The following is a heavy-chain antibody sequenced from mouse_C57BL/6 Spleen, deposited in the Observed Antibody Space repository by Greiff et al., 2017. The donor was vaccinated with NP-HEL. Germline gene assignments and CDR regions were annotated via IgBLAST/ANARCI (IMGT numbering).Heavy chain of an antibody. CDR2: INPSNGGT. CDR3: ARYDYDGGY. Sequence: QVQLQQPGTELVKPGASGYTFTSYWMHWVKQRPGQGLEWIGNINPSNGGTNYNEKFKSKATLTVDKSSSTAYMQLSSLTSEDSAVYYCARYDYDGGYWGQGTTLTVSS. D-gene: IGHD2-4*01. CDR1: GYTFTSYW. V-gene: IGHV1-53*01. J-gene: IGHJ2*01.